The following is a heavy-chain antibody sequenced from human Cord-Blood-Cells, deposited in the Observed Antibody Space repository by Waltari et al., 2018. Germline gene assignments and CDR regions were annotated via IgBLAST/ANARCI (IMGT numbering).Heavy chain of an antibody. CDR2: IYYSGST. J-gene: IGHJ3*02. CDR1: GGSISSYY. CDR3: ARQRDYYDKGAFDI. V-gene: IGHV4-59*08. Sequence: QVQLQESGPGLVKPSETLSLTCTVSGGSISSYYWSWLRQPPGKGLEWIVDIYYSGSTNYNPALKSRVTISVDTSKYQFSLQLSSVTAADTAVYYCARQRDYYDKGAFDIWGQGTMVTVSS. D-gene: IGHD3-22*01.